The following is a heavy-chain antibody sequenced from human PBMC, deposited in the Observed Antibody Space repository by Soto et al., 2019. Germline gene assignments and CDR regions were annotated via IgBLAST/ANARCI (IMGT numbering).Heavy chain of an antibody. V-gene: IGHV3-21*01. CDR3: ARPWGHYYYYYDVDV. CDR1: GFTFSSYS. CDR2: ISSSSSYI. J-gene: IGHJ6*03. Sequence: EVQLVESGGGLVKPGGSLRLSCAASGFTFSSYSMNWVRQAPGKGLEWVSSISSSSSYIYYADSVKGRFTISRDNAKNSVYLQMNSLGAEDTAVYYCARPWGHYYYYYDVDVWGKGTAVTVSS. D-gene: IGHD7-27*01.